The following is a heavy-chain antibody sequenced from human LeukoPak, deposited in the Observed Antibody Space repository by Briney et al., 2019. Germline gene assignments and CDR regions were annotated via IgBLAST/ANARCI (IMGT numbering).Heavy chain of an antibody. CDR3: AREKGSSGPFEY. CDR1: GFTLRNYA. CDR2: ISYDGSNY. D-gene: IGHD6-19*01. Sequence: GGSLRLSCAASGFTLRNYAMHWVRQAPGKGLEWVAIISYDGSNYYYADSVKGRFTISRDNSKNTLYLQMNSLRAEDTAVYYCAREKGSSGPFEYWGQGTLVTVSS. V-gene: IGHV3-30-3*01. J-gene: IGHJ4*02.